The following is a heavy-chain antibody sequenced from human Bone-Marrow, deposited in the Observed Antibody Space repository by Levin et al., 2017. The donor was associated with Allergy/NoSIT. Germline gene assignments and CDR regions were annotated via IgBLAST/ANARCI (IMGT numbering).Heavy chain of an antibody. D-gene: IGHD3-22*01. V-gene: IGHV4-59*01. CDR3: ARVLADDSSGVDAFDV. CDR2: IYYSGST. J-gene: IGHJ3*01. CDR1: GGSISTYY. Sequence: SETLSLTCTVSGGSISTYYWSWIRQPPGKGLEWIGYIYYSGSTNYNPSLKSRVTISVDTSKNQFSLKLSSVTAADTAVYYCARVLADDSSGVDAFDVWGQGTTVTVSS.